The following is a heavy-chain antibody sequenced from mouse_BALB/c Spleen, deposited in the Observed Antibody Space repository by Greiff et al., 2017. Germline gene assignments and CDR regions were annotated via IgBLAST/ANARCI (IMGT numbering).Heavy chain of an antibody. J-gene: IGHJ3*01. CDR1: GFSLTSYG. CDR3: ARDPPYGNYGAY. CDR2: IWAGGST. V-gene: IGHV2-9*02. D-gene: IGHD2-1*01. Sequence: QVQLKESGPGLVAPSQSLSITCTVSGFSLTSYGVHWVRQPPGKGLEWLGVIWAGGSTNYNSALMSRLSISKDNSKSQVFLKMNSLQTDDTAMYYCARDPPYGNYGAYWGQGTLVTVSA.